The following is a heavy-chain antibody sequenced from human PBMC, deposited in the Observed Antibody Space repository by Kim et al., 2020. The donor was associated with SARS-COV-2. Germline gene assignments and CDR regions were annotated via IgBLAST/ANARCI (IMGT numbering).Heavy chain of an antibody. CDR1: GVSLTTGGSF. CDR2: ISYSGTT. CDR3: ASQRLSQGAAIDY. J-gene: IGHJ4*02. D-gene: IGHD1-26*01. V-gene: IGHV4-39*02. Sequence: SETLSLTCSVSGVSLTTGGSFWDWIRQPPGKGLQWIARISYSGTTYYSPSLRSRLSNYIDTSKNHLSLRLTTVTAADTAVYFCASQRLSQGAAIDYWGQG.